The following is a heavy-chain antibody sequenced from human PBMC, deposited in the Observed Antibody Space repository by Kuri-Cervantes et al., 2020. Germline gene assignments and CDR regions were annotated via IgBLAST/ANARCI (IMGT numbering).Heavy chain of an antibody. Sequence: SETLSLTCTVSGGSTSSYYWSWIRQPPGKGLEWVGYIYYSGSTNYNPSLKSRVTIAIDTSENQFSLKLTSVTAADTAVYYCARAFGSGTPSDYWGQGTLVTVSS. CDR3: ARAFGSGTPSDY. V-gene: IGHV4-59*01. J-gene: IGHJ4*02. D-gene: IGHD1-14*01. CDR2: IYYSGST. CDR1: GGSTSSYY.